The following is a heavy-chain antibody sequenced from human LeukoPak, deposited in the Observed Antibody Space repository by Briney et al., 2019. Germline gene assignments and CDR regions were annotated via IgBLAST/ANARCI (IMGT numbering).Heavy chain of an antibody. J-gene: IGHJ6*02. V-gene: IGHV1-46*01. CDR1: GYTFTSYY. D-gene: IGHD2-2*02. Sequence: ASVKVSCKASGYTFTSYYMHWARQAPGQGLEWMGIINPSGGSTSYAQKLQGRVTMTTDTSTSTAYMELRSLRSDDTAVYYCARDRQCSSTSCYSYGMDVWGQGTTVTVSS. CDR2: INPSGGST. CDR3: ARDRQCSSTSCYSYGMDV.